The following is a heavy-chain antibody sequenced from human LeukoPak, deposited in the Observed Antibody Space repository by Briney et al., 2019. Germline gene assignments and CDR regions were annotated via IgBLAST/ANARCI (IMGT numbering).Heavy chain of an antibody. Sequence: GGSLRLSCAASGFTFSSYGMHWFRQAPGKGLEWVAVIWYDGSNKYYADSVKGRFTISRDNSKNTLYLQMNSLRAEDTAVYYCASGGSIAALGYWGQGTLVTVSS. D-gene: IGHD6-6*01. V-gene: IGHV3-33*01. J-gene: IGHJ4*02. CDR1: GFTFSSYG. CDR3: ASGGSIAALGY. CDR2: IWYDGSNK.